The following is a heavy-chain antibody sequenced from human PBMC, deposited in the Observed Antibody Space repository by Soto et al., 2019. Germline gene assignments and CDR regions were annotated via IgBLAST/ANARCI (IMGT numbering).Heavy chain of an antibody. Sequence: SETLSLTCAVYGGSFSGYYWSWFRQPPGKGLEWIGEINHSGSTNYNPSLKSRVTISVDTSKNQFSLKLSSVTAADTAVYYCASLQLERHDFDYWGQGTLVTVS. J-gene: IGHJ4*02. CDR2: INHSGST. D-gene: IGHD1-1*01. V-gene: IGHV4-34*01. CDR3: ASLQLERHDFDY. CDR1: GGSFSGYY.